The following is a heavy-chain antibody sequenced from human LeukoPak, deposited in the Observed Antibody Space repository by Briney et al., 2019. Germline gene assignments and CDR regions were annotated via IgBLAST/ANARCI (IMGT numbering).Heavy chain of an antibody. Sequence: NPGGSLRLSCAASGFTFSSHSMNWVRQAPGKGLEWVSSISSTSSYIYYADSVKGRFTISRDNAKNSLYLQMNSLRAEDTAVYYCARDSWLHGLAAFDIWGQGTMVTVSS. CDR2: ISSTSSYI. J-gene: IGHJ3*02. V-gene: IGHV3-21*01. CDR3: ARDSWLHGLAAFDI. D-gene: IGHD5-18*01. CDR1: GFTFSSHS.